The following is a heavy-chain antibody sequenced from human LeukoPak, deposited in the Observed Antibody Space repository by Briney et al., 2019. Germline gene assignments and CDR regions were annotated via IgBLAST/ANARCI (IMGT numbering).Heavy chain of an antibody. Sequence: QAGGSLRLSCAASGFTFRNFWMSWVRQAPGKGLEWVASINQDQRAKFYVDSVRGRFTISRDNAQNSLFLQMNSRRAEDTAFYYCAKLLRDVTIYDFCGQGALVTVSS. CDR1: GFTFRNFW. D-gene: IGHD4-23*01. CDR3: AKLLRDVTIYDF. CDR2: INQDQRAK. J-gene: IGHJ4*01. V-gene: IGHV3-7*01.